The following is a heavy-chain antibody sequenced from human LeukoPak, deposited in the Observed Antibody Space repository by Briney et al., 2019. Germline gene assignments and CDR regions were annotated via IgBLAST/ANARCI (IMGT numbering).Heavy chain of an antibody. CDR3: AKPLEKYTYGGNFDY. J-gene: IGHJ4*02. CDR2: ISSSADST. D-gene: IGHD4-23*01. Sequence: GGSPRLSCEASGFTFSSYAMSWVRQAPGKGLAWVSVISSSADSTYYADSVKGRFTISRDNSKNTLYLQMNNVRAEDTAVYYCAKPLEKYTYGGNFDYWGQGILVTVSS. CDR1: GFTFSSYA. V-gene: IGHV3-23*01.